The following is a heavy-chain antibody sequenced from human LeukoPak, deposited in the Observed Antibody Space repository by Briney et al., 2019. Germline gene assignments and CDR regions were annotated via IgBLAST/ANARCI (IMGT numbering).Heavy chain of an antibody. V-gene: IGHV3-9*01. D-gene: IGHD3/OR15-3a*01. CDR3: AKDMGWTGMEPTYDY. J-gene: IGHJ4*02. CDR1: GFTFDDYA. CDR2: ISWNSGRI. Sequence: GGSLRLSCAASGFTFDDYAMHWVRQAPGKGLEWVSGISWNSGRIGYAESVKGRFTISRDNAKNSLYLQMNSLRAEDTALYYRAKDMGWTGMEPTYDYWGQGTLVTVSS.